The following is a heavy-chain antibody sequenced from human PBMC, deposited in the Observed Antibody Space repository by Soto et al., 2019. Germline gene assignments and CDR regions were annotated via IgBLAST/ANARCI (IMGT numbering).Heavy chain of an antibody. J-gene: IGHJ2*01. D-gene: IGHD2-2*01. Sequence: SETLSLTCTVSGGSISSSSYYWGWIRQPPGKGLEWIGSIYYSGSPYYNPSLKSRVTISVDTSKNQFSLKLSSVTAADTAVYYCAVGYCISTSCQLSWYFDLWGRGTLVT. CDR3: AVGYCISTSCQLSWYFDL. V-gene: IGHV4-39*01. CDR1: GGSISSSSYY. CDR2: IYYSGSP.